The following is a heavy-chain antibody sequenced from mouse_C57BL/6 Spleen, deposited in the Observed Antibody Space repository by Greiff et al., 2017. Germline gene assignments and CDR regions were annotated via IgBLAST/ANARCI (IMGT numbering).Heavy chain of an antibody. CDR3: ARAYYSNYFDY. V-gene: IGHV5-12*01. Sequence: VQLKQSGGGLVQPGGSLKLSCAASGFTFSDYYMYWVRQTPEKRLEWVAYISNGGGSTYYPDTVKGRFTISRDHAKNTLYLQMSRLKSEDTAMYYCARAYYSNYFDYWGQGTTRTVSS. D-gene: IGHD2-5*01. CDR1: GFTFSDYY. CDR2: ISNGGGST. J-gene: IGHJ2*01.